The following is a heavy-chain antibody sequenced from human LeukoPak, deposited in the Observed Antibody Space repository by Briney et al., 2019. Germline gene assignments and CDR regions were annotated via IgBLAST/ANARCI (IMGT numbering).Heavy chain of an antibody. V-gene: IGHV1-69*13. J-gene: IGHJ6*04. CDR3: ARRRDIVVVPAANTLYYYGMDV. CDR2: IIPSFGTA. D-gene: IGHD2-2*01. Sequence: SVKVSCKAAGGTFSSYAISWVRQAPGQGLEWMGGIIPSFGTANYSQKYQGRVTITADESTSTAYMELSSLRSEDTAVYYCARRRDIVVVPAANTLYYYGMDVWGKGTTVTVSS. CDR1: GGTFSSYA.